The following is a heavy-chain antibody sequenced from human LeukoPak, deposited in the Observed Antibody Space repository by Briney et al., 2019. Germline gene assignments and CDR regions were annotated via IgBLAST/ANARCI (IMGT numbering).Heavy chain of an antibody. Sequence: GGSLRLSCAASGFTFSNYAMSWVRQAPGRGLEWVSAISGSSGLTYYADSVKGRFTISRDNSKNTLFLQMNSLRAEDTAVYYCARRGESTSYGDYRFDYWGQGTLSPSPQ. CDR1: GFTFSNYA. CDR3: ARRGESTSYGDYRFDY. J-gene: IGHJ4*02. D-gene: IGHD4-17*01. CDR2: ISGSSGLT. V-gene: IGHV3-23*01.